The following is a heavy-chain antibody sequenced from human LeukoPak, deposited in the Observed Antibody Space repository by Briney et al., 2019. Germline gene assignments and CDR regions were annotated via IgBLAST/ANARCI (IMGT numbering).Heavy chain of an antibody. CDR2: INNDGSST. J-gene: IGHJ3*01. V-gene: IGHV3-74*01. D-gene: IGHD3-22*01. CDR1: GFTFSDYW. Sequence: GGSLRLSCAASGFTFSDYWMHWVRQAPGKGLVWFSRINNDGSSTSNADSVKGRFTFSRDNAKNTLYLQMNSLKAEDTAVYYCARESPSGSDAFDFWGQGTMVTVSS. CDR3: ARESPSGSDAFDF.